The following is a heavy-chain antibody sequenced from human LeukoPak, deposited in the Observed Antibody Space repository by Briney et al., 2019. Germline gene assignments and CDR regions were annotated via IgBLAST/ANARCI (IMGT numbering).Heavy chain of an antibody. CDR2: ITTDGAHI. D-gene: IGHD2-2*01. Sequence: GGSLRLSCAASGFTFSSFAMSWVRQAPGKGLEWVSAITTDGAHIYYADSVKGRFTISGDNSRNTLYLQMNSLRAEDTAVYYCAKESCTSRCNFDYWGQGTLVTVSS. CDR3: AKESCTSRCNFDY. J-gene: IGHJ4*02. CDR1: GFTFSSFA. V-gene: IGHV3-23*01.